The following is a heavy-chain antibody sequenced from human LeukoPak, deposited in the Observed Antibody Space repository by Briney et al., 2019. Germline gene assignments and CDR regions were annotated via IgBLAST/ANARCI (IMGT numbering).Heavy chain of an antibody. CDR1: GGSFSGYY. D-gene: IGHD3-10*01. J-gene: IGHJ5*02. CDR3: ARHKVYSVRDLNWFDP. Sequence: SETLSLTCAVYGGSFSGYYWSWIRQPPGKGLEWIGEINHSGSTNYNPSLKSRVTISVDTSKNQFSPKLSSVTAADTAVYYCARHKVYSVRDLNWFDPWGQGTLVTVSS. CDR2: INHSGST. V-gene: IGHV4-34*01.